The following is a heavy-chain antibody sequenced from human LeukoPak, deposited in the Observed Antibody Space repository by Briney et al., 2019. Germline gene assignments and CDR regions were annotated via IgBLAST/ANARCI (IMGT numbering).Heavy chain of an antibody. CDR1: GFTVSSNY. Sequence: GGSLRLSCAASGFTVSSNYMSWVRQAPGKGLEWVSVIYSGGSTYYADSVKGRFTISRDNSKNTLYLQMNSLRAEDTAVYYCARALRGYSRLFDYWGQGTLVTVSS. CDR2: IYSGGST. CDR3: ARALRGYSRLFDY. D-gene: IGHD6-13*01. J-gene: IGHJ4*02. V-gene: IGHV3-53*01.